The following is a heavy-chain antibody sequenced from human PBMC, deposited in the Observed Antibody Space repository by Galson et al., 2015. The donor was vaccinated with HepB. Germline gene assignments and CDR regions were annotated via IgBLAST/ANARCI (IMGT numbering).Heavy chain of an antibody. CDR3: AKGYGLFDS. V-gene: IGHV3-23*01. CDR2: ITGKGDST. D-gene: IGHD3-16*01. Sequence: SLRLSCAASGFAFDSHAMSWVRQAPGRGLEWISGITGKGDSTFYADSVKGRCTVSRDNSNNMLYLPMKSLRAEDAGLYFCAKGYGLFDSWGQGILVTVSS. J-gene: IGHJ5*01. CDR1: GFAFDSHA.